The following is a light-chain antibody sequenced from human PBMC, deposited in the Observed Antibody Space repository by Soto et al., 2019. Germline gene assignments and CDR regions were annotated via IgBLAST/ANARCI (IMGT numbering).Light chain of an antibody. CDR2: DAS. Sequence: DIQMTQSPSSLSASVGDRGTITCQASQNINNYLNWYQQKPGRAPKLLIYDASNLEAGVPSRFRGSGSGTDFTFTISRLQPEDIATYYCQQSYTTPLTFGGGTKVDIK. J-gene: IGKJ4*01. CDR1: QNINNY. CDR3: QQSYTTPLT. V-gene: IGKV1-33*01.